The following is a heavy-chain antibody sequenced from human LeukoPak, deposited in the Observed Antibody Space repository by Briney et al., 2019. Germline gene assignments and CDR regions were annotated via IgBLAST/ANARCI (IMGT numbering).Heavy chain of an antibody. V-gene: IGHV3-48*03. CDR3: ARDLSRITMVRGPNWFDP. D-gene: IGHD3-10*01. CDR2: ISSSGSTI. J-gene: IGHJ5*02. CDR1: GFTFSSYE. Sequence: GGSLRLSCAASGFTFSSYEMNWVRQAPGKGLEWVSYISSSGSTIYYADSVKGRFTISGDNAKNSLYLQMNSLRAEDTAVYYCARDLSRITMVRGPNWFDPWGQGTLVTVSS.